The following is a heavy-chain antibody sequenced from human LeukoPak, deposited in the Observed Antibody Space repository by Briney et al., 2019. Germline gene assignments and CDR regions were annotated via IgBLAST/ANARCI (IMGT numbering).Heavy chain of an antibody. CDR1: GFSLSTSGVG. D-gene: IGHD5-12*01. J-gene: IGHJ4*02. CDR3: AHLVSRSGYSGTVGRYYFDY. CDR2: IYWNDDK. V-gene: IGHV2-5*01. Sequence: SGPTLVNPTQTLTLTCTFSGFSLSTSGVGVGWIRQPPGKALEWLALIYWNDDKRYSPSLKSRLTITKDTSKNQVVLTMTNMDPVDTATYYCAHLVSRSGYSGTVGRYYFDYWGQGTLVTVSS.